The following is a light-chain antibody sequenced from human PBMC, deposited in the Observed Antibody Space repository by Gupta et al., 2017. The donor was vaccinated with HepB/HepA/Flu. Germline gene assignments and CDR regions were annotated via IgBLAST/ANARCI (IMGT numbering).Light chain of an antibody. CDR1: SLHTFY. CDR2: TET. V-gene: IGLV3-19*01. J-gene: IGLJ2*01. CDR3: NSRDTSGDQVV. Sequence: SSELTQDPAMSVALGETVTTTCQGDSLHTFYASWYQQKPGQAPLLVLSTETNRPSGIPDRFSGSSSGNTASLTITEAQAEDEAVYYCNSRDTSGDQVVFGGGTTLTVL.